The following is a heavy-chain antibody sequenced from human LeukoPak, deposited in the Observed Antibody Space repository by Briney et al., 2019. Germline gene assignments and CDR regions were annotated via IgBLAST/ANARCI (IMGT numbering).Heavy chain of an antibody. D-gene: IGHD6-6*01. CDR1: GYSISSGYY. Sequence: SETLSLTCTVSGYSISSGYYWSWIRQPAGKGLEWLGRIYVTGSTNYNPSLNSRVSISIDTSNNQCFVQLTSVTAADAAVYFCARARSGPARDYFDSWGQGILVTVSS. CDR2: IYVTGST. CDR3: ARARSGPARDYFDS. V-gene: IGHV4-61*02. J-gene: IGHJ4*02.